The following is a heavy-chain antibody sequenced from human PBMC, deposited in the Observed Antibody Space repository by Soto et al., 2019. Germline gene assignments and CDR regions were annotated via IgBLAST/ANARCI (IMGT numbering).Heavy chain of an antibody. CDR3: ASPYCSGGSCYLTEYFQH. J-gene: IGHJ1*01. V-gene: IGHV3-30*03. CDR2: IAYDASKK. CDR1: GFSFSYYA. D-gene: IGHD2-15*01. Sequence: QVQLVESGGGVVQPGRSLRLSCAASGFSFSYYAMHWVRQAPGKGLEWVAVIAYDASKKYYADSVKGRFTISRDNSKNTLYLQMNSLRDEDTAVYYCASPYCSGGSCYLTEYFQHWGQGTQVTVSS.